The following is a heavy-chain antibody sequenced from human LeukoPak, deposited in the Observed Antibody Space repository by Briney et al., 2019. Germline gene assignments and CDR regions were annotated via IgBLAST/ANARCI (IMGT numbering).Heavy chain of an antibody. V-gene: IGHV4-34*01. J-gene: IGHJ4*02. D-gene: IGHD3-10*01. CDR1: GGSFSGYY. CDR3: ARVLRITMVRGVISCFDY. Sequence: SETLSLTCAVYGGSFSGYYWSWIRQPPGKGLEWIGEINHSGSTNYNPSLKSRVTISVDTSKNQFSLKLSSVTAADTAVYYCARVLRITMVRGVISCFDYWGQGTLVTVSS. CDR2: INHSGST.